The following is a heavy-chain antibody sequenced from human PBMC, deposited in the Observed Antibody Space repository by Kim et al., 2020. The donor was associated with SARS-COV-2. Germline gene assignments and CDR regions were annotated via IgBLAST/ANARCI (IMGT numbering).Heavy chain of an antibody. CDR3: ARRGFYYYGMDV. V-gene: IGHV3-30*03. CDR1: GFTFSSYG. J-gene: IGHJ6*02. Sequence: GSLRLSCAASGFTFSSYGMHWVRQAPGKGLEWVAVISYDGSNKYYADSVKGRFTISRDNSKNTLYLQMNSLRAEDTAVYYCARRGFYYYGMDVWGQGTTVTVSS. CDR2: ISYDGSNK. D-gene: IGHD3-16*01.